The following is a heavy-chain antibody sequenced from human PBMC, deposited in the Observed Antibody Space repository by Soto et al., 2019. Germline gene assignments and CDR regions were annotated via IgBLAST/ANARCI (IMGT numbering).Heavy chain of an antibody. CDR2: INPSGGST. CDR1: GYTFTSYY. D-gene: IGHD3-3*01. V-gene: IGHV1-46*01. Sequence: ASVKVSCKASGYTFTSYYMHWVRQAPGQGLEWMGIINPSGGSTSYAQKFQGRVTMTRDTSTSTVYMELSSLRSEDTAVYYCARDLLGIDFWSGHRPGGMDVWGQGTTVTVSS. CDR3: ARDLLGIDFWSGHRPGGMDV. J-gene: IGHJ6*02.